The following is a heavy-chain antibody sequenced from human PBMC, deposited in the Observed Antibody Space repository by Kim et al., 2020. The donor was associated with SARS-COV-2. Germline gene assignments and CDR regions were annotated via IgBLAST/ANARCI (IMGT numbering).Heavy chain of an antibody. D-gene: IGHD6-13*01. J-gene: IGHJ4*02. CDR3: TTLISAAGRGF. CDR2: T. V-gene: IGHV3-15*01. Sequence: TDYAAPVKGRFTISRDDSKNTLYLQMNSLKTEDTAIYYFTTLISAAGRGFWGQGTLVTVSS.